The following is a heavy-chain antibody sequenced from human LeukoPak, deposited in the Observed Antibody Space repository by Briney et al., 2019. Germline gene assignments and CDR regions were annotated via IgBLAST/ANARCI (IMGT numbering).Heavy chain of an antibody. V-gene: IGHV4-34*01. CDR3: ARVAARGYNSTK. Sequence: SETLSLTCAVYGGSFSGYYWSWIRQPPGKGLEWIGEINHSGSTNYNPSLKSRVTISVDTSKNQFSLKLSSVTAADTAVYYCARVAARGYNSTKWGQGTLVTVSS. J-gene: IGHJ4*02. D-gene: IGHD5-24*01. CDR1: GGSFSGYY. CDR2: INHSGST.